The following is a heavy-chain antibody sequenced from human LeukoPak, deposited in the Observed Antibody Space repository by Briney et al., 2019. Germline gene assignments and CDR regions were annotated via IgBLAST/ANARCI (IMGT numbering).Heavy chain of an antibody. CDR3: ARAPPICSGGSCYSDVLLDY. D-gene: IGHD2-15*01. V-gene: IGHV1-46*01. J-gene: IGHJ4*02. CDR2: INPSGGST. CDR1: GYTFTSYY. Sequence: ASVKVSCKASGYTFTSYYMHWVRQAPGRGLEWMGIINPSGGSTSYAQKFQGRVTMTRDTSTSTVYMELSSLRSEDTAVYYCARAPPICSGGSCYSDVLLDYWGQGTLVTVSS.